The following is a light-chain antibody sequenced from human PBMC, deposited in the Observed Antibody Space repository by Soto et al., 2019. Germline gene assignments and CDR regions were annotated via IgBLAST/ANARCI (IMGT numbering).Light chain of an antibody. CDR2: EVT. CDR1: SSNIGAGYD. V-gene: IGLV1-40*01. J-gene: IGLJ1*01. Sequence: QSVLTQPPSVSGAPGQRVTISCTGSSSNIGAGYDVHWYQQLPGTAPKLILYEVTKRPSGVPDRFSGSKSGNTASLTVSALQAEDEAAYYCSSYAGSTNFYVFGTGTKVTVL. CDR3: SSYAGSTNFYV.